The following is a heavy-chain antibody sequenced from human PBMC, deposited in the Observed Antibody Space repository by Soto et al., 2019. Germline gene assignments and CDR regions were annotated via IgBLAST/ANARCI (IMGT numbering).Heavy chain of an antibody. CDR1: GFTFSDYW. CDR2: IRGDGSEN. V-gene: IGHV3-7*05. Sequence: EVQLVESGGGLVQPGGSLRLSCAASGFTFSDYWMSWVRQAPGKGPEWVANIRGDGSENYYADSVKGRFTISRDNAKSTLFLQMNSLRAEDTAVYYCARCVGAVPGSNWGQGTRVTVSP. J-gene: IGHJ4*02. CDR3: ARCVGAVPGSN. D-gene: IGHD6-19*01.